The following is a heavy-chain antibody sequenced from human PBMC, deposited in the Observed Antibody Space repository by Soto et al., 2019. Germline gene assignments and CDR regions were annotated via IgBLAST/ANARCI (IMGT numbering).Heavy chain of an antibody. J-gene: IGHJ6*02. Sequence: ASVNVSFKSAGYTFSGYYIHWVRQAPGQGLEWMGWINPNSGGTNYAQKFQGRVTMTRDTSISTAYMELSRLRSDDTAVYYCSRELAVAVMVYGMDVWGQGTTVTVSS. V-gene: IGHV1-2*02. CDR2: INPNSGGT. CDR1: GYTFSGYY. D-gene: IGHD6-19*01. CDR3: SRELAVAVMVYGMDV.